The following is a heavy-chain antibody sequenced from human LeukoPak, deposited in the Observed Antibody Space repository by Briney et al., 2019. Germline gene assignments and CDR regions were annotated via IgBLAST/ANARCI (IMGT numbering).Heavy chain of an antibody. D-gene: IGHD4-17*01. CDR2: ISGSNDNT. J-gene: IGHJ4*02. Sequence: GGSLRLSCAASGFTFSSYAMSWVRQTPGKGLEWVSSISGSNDNTYYADSVKDRFTISRDNSKNTLSLQMNSLRAEDTAVYYCAKGRGTTVTSAANYWGQGTLVTVSS. V-gene: IGHV3-23*01. CDR3: AKGRGTTVTSAANY. CDR1: GFTFSSYA.